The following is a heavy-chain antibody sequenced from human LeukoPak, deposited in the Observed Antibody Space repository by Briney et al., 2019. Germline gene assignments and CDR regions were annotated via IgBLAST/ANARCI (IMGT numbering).Heavy chain of an antibody. CDR1: GFTFNNYW. D-gene: IGHD2-15*01. CDR3: TNRAGLPTNKPWCFDH. J-gene: IGHJ4*02. CDR2: INQDGSEV. Sequence: GGSLRLSCEASGFTFNNYWMTWVRQAPGRGPEWVANINQDGSEVSCVDSVKGRFTISRDNAKNSLYLQMSGLRGEDTAVYYCTNRAGLPTNKPWCFDHWGQGTLVTVSS. V-gene: IGHV3-7*01.